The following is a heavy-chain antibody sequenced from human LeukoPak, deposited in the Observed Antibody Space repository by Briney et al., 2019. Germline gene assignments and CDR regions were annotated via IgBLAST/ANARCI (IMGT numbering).Heavy chain of an antibody. CDR1: GFTFSAYG. V-gene: IGHV3-23*01. CDR3: ARDTLGEGEDANYAVYYFDY. D-gene: IGHD4/OR15-4a*01. J-gene: IGHJ4*02. Sequence: GGSLRLSCAASGFTFSAYGMHWVRQAPGKGLEWVSGITGSATSTYYSDSVKGRFTISRDNGKNSLDLQMNSLRADDTAVYYCARDTLGEGEDANYAVYYFDYWGQGTVVTVSS. CDR2: ITGSATST.